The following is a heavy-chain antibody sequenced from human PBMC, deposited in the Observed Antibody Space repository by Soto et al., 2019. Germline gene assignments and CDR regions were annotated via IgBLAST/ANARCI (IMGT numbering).Heavy chain of an antibody. J-gene: IGHJ5*02. CDR1: CGSISSGSYF. D-gene: IGHD2-2*01. V-gene: IGHV4-39*07. CDR3: ALDREGYAGDSFWFDP. CDR2: IYYSGST. Sequence: PSETLSLTCSVSCGSISSGSYFWGGIRQPPGKGLEWIGSIYYSGSTYYNPSLKSRVTVSVDTSKNQFSLKLSSVTAADTVVYYCALDREGYAGDSFWFDPWGPGTLVTVS.